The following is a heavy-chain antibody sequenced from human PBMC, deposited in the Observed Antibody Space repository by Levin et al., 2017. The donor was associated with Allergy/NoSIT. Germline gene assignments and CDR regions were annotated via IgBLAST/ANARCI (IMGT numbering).Heavy chain of an antibody. CDR1: GFSFSDYP. V-gene: IGHV3-30-3*01. D-gene: IGHD3-10*01. CDR2: TAYDGFNK. Sequence: GESLKISCAASGFSFSDYPMTWVRQGQGKGLEWVAATAYDGFNKNYADSVKGRFTISRDNFKNTLYLQMNSVRPEDTAVYYCARARSGSYFDSWGQGTLVTVSS. J-gene: IGHJ4*02. CDR3: ARARSGSYFDS.